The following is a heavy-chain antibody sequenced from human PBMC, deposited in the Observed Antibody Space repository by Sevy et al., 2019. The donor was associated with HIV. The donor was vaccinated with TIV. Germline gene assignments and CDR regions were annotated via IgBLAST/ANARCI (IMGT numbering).Heavy chain of an antibody. CDR3: ARRRTALVAGHYYGLDV. Sequence: SETLSLTCTVFGDSVSSGTYHWSWIRQPPGKGLEWIGYIYYSGTTNFNPSLRSQVTMSVDTSENQFPRRLNSMTAADTAVYYCARRRTALVAGHYYGLDVWGQGTTVTVSS. V-gene: IGHV4-61*01. D-gene: IGHD5-18*01. J-gene: IGHJ6*02. CDR2: IYYSGTT. CDR1: GDSVSSGTYH.